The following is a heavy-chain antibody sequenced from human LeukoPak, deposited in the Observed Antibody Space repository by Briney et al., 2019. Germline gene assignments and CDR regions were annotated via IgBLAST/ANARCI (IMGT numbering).Heavy chain of an antibody. CDR3: ARAQLELLIPTDY. V-gene: IGHV1-2*02. J-gene: IGHJ4*02. CDR2: INPNSGGT. D-gene: IGHD1-7*01. Sequence: GASVKVCCNASGYTFTGYYMHWVRQAPGQGLEWMGWINPNSGGTNYAQKVQGRVTMTRDTSISTAYMELSRLRSDDTAVYYCARAQLELLIPTDYWGQGTLVTVSS. CDR1: GYTFTGYY.